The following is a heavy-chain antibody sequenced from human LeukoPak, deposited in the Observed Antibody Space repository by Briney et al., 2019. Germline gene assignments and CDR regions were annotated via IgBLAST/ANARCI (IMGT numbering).Heavy chain of an antibody. Sequence: GGSLRLSCAASGFTFSSYSRNWVRQAPGKGLEWVSVIYSGGSTYYADSVKGRFTISRDNSKNTLYLQMNSLRAEDTAVYYCGSGSSSWSPFDYWGQGTLVTVSS. J-gene: IGHJ4*02. CDR2: IYSGGST. D-gene: IGHD6-13*01. CDR1: GFTFSSYS. V-gene: IGHV3-66*02. CDR3: GSGSSSWSPFDY.